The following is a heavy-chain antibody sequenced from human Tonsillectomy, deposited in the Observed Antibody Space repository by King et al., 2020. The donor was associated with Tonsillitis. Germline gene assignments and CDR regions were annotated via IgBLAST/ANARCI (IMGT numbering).Heavy chain of an antibody. CDR2: IYYSGST. V-gene: IGHV4-59*01. CDR1: GDSISSYY. J-gene: IGHJ4*02. CDR3: ARGLAAADPFDY. Sequence: QVQLQESGPGLVKPSETLSLTCTVSGDSISSYYWSWIRQPPGKGLEWIGNIYYSGSTNYNPSLKSRVTISVDTSKSQFSLKVRSVSAADTAAYYCARGLAAADPFDYWGQGTLVSVSS. D-gene: IGHD6-13*01.